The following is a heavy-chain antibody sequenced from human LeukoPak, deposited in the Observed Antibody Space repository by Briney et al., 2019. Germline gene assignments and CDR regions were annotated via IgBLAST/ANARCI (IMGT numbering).Heavy chain of an antibody. Sequence: GASVTVSCKASGYTFTDHYMHWVRQAPGQGLEWMGWINPNSGGTNYAQEFQGRLTMTRDTSISTAYMELSRLRSDDTAVYYCAGGGSYSYFDYWGQGTLVTVSS. D-gene: IGHD1-26*01. CDR2: INPNSGGT. V-gene: IGHV1-2*02. CDR3: AGGGSYSYFDY. CDR1: GYTFTDHY. J-gene: IGHJ4*02.